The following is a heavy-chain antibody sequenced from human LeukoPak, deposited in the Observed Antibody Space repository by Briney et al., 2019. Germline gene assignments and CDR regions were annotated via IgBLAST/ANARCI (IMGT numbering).Heavy chain of an antibody. CDR1: GFTFSSYS. V-gene: IGHV3-21*01. J-gene: IGHJ4*02. D-gene: IGHD3-22*01. CDR2: ISSSSSYI. Sequence: PGGSLRLSCAASGFTFSSYSMNWVRQAPGKGLEWVSSISSSSSYIYYADSVKGRFTISRDNAKNSLYLQMNSLRAEDTAVYYCARADFYDSSGYYYRPVDYWGQGTLVTVSS. CDR3: ARADFYDSSGYYYRPVDY.